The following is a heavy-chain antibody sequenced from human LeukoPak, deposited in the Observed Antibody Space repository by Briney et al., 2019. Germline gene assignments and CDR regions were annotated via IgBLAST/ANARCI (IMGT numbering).Heavy chain of an antibody. V-gene: IGHV4-39*01. CDR3: ASPRRYYGDYYSY. D-gene: IGHD4-17*01. CDR2: IYYSGST. CDR1: GGSISSSSYY. J-gene: IGHJ4*02. Sequence: SETLSLTRTVSGGSISSSSYYWGWIRQPPGKGLEWIGSIYYSGSTYYNPSLKSRVTISVDTSKNQFSLKLSSVTAADTAVYYCASPRRYYGDYYSYWGQGTLVTVSS.